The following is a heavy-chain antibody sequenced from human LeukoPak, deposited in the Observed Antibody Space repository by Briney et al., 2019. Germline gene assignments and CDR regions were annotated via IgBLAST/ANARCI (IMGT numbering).Heavy chain of an antibody. CDR1: GGSISTYY. V-gene: IGHV4-59*08. J-gene: IGHJ3*02. CDR3: ARLARDAYNYDVCDI. CDR2: IYYRGNT. Sequence: SETLSLTCTVSGGSISTYYWSWIRQPPGKGLEWIGYIYYRGNTNYNPSLQSRVSISVDTSKNQFSLKLTSVTAADTAVYYCARLARDAYNYDVCDIRGQGTMVTVSS. D-gene: IGHD5-24*01.